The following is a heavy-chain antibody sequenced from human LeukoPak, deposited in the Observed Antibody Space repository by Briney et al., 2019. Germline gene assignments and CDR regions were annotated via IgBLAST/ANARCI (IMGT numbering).Heavy chain of an antibody. CDR2: ISVYNGNT. Sequence: ASVTVSCKASGYTFISYGITWVRQAPGQGLEWMGWISVYNGNTNYAQKLQGRVTMTTDTSTSTAYMELRSLRSDDTAVYYCARRDRTVFDYWGQGTLVTVSS. J-gene: IGHJ4*02. CDR1: GYTFISYG. V-gene: IGHV1-18*01. CDR3: ARRDRTVFDY. D-gene: IGHD1-14*01.